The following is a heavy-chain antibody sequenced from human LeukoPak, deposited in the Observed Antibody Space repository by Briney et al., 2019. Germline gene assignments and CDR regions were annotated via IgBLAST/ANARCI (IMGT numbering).Heavy chain of an antibody. D-gene: IGHD5-18*01. CDR3: AKDSGYSYGHGLDY. CDR1: GFTFSTYN. J-gene: IGHJ4*02. CDR2: VLSDESNK. V-gene: IGHV3-30*02. Sequence: GGSPRLSCAASGFTFSTYNMHWVRQAPGKGLEWVALVLSDESNKYHADSVKGRFTISRDNSKNALFLQMNSLRDEDTAVYYCAKDSGYSYGHGLDYWGQGTLVTVSS.